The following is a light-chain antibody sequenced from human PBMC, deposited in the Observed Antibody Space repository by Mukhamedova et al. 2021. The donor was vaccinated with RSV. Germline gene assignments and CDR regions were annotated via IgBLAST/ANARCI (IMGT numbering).Light chain of an antibody. V-gene: IGKV1-39*01. CDR3: QHSYGSPWT. J-gene: IGKJ1*01. CDR2: AAS. Sequence: WYQRRVHGRAPNLLIYAASTLHTGVHSRFSGSGSGTDFSLTIAGLEPEDFATYYCQHSYGSPWTFGQGTRVEVK.